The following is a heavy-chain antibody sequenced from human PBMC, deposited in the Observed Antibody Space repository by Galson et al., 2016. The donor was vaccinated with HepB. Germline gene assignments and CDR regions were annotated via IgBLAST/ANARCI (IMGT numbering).Heavy chain of an antibody. Sequence: SLRLSCAASGFTFSAYGMHWVRQAPGQELEWVAGLSYDGSNQYYADSVKGRFTISKDHSKNTLYLDVNSLRVEDTAVYSCAKSLWFRGVGGAFDMWGQGTLVSVSS. D-gene: IGHD3-10*01. V-gene: IGHV3-30*18. CDR3: AKSLWFRGVGGAFDM. J-gene: IGHJ3*02. CDR1: GFTFSAYG. CDR2: LSYDGSNQ.